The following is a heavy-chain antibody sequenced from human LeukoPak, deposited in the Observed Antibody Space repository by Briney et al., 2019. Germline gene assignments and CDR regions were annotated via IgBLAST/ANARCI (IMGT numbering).Heavy chain of an antibody. V-gene: IGHV3-66*01. CDR1: GFTVSSNY. CDR3: ARDLGRGNTPFDY. D-gene: IGHD3-16*01. J-gene: IGHJ4*02. Sequence: GGSLRLSCAASGFTVSSNYMSWVRQAPGKGLEWVSIIYIVGTTHYPDSVKGRFTISRDNSKNTLYLQMNSLRAEDTALYYCARDLGRGNTPFDYWGQGTLVTVSS. CDR2: IYIVGTT.